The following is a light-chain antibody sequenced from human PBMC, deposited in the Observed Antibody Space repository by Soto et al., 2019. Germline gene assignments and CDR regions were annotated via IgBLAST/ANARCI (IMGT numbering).Light chain of an antibody. CDR1: QSVSHN. J-gene: IGKJ1*01. V-gene: IGKV3-15*01. Sequence: ILMTQSPATLSVFPGERATLSCRASQSVSHNLAWYQQKPGQAPRLLIYDASTRATGIPARFSGSGSGTEFTLTISGLQSEDFAVYYCQQYNNWPPWTFGQGTKVEIK. CDR2: DAS. CDR3: QQYNNWPPWT.